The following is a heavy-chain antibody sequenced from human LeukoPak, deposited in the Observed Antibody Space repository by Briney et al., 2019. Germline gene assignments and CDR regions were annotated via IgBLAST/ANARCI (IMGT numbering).Heavy chain of an antibody. CDR1: GFTFSSYW. V-gene: IGHV3-7*03. J-gene: IGHJ4*02. D-gene: IGHD3-16*02. Sequence: PGGSLRLSCAASGFTFSSYWLTWVRQAPGKGREWVANIKEDGSEKYYMDSVKGRFTISRDNAKNSLYLQINSLRVDDTAVYYCARESYCFDYWGQGTLVTVSS. CDR3: ARESYCFDY. CDR2: IKEDGSEK.